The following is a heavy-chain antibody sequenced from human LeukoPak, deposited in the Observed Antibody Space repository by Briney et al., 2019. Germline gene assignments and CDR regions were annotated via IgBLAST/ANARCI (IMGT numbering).Heavy chain of an antibody. CDR1: GFTFSSYA. Sequence: GGSLRLSCAASGFTFSSYAMSWVRQAPGKGLEWVSAISGSGGSTYYAGSVKGRFTISRDNSKNTLYLQMNSLRAEDTAVYYCAKDDPRSPYSSGWSEYFQHWGQGTLVTVSS. CDR2: ISGSGGST. CDR3: AKDDPRSPYSSGWSEYFQH. V-gene: IGHV3-23*01. D-gene: IGHD6-19*01. J-gene: IGHJ1*01.